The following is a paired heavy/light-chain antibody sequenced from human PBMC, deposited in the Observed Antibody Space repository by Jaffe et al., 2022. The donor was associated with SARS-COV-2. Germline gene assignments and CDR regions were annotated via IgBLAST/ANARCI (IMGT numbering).Light chain of an antibody. CDR1: QSISTF. Sequence: DIQMTQSPSSLSASVGDRVTITCRASQSISTFLNWYQQKPGKAPKSLIYTASNLQSGVPSRFSGFGSGTDFSLIISSLQPEDFGTYYCQQSSSTPYTFGQGTKLEIK. CDR2: TAS. CDR3: QQSSSTPYT. J-gene: IGKJ2*01. V-gene: IGKV1-39*01.
Heavy chain of an antibody. Sequence: QVQLQQWGAGLLKPSETLSLTCAVDGGSFSGNDWSWIRQPPGKGLEWIGEIINSGRANYNPSLKSRLTISIDTSKHHFSLNLRSVTAADTAVYYCARGHVNFIRFGSGSYYIVFDQWGQGIPVTVSS. D-gene: IGHD3-10*01. V-gene: IGHV4-34*01. J-gene: IGHJ4*02. CDR2: IINSGRA. CDR1: GGSFSGND. CDR3: ARGHVNFIRFGSGSYYIVFDQ.